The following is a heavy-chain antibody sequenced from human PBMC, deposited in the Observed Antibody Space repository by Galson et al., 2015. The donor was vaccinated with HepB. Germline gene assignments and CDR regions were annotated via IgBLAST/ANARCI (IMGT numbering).Heavy chain of an antibody. D-gene: IGHD3-10*01. CDR1: GFTFRIYN. V-gene: IGHV3-48*02. CDR2: ISSNGNTV. Sequence: SLKLSCAASGFTFRIYNVNWDRQAPWKVLESVSWISSNGNTVCDAAPVKGRFSLSRDNAQNSLYLQMNSLRDEDTAVYYCARVHFGLESISGYWYFDLWGRGTLVTVSS. CDR3: ARVHFGLESISGYWYFDL. J-gene: IGHJ2*01.